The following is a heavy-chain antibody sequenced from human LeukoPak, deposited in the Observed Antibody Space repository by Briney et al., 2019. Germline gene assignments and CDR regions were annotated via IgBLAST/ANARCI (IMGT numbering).Heavy chain of an antibody. J-gene: IGHJ4*02. V-gene: IGHV4-59*01. D-gene: IGHD1-26*01. Sequence: TPSETLSLTCTVSGGSISSYYWSWIRQPPGKGLEWIGYIYYSGNTNYNPSLKSRVTVSVDTSKNQLSLKLSSVTAADTAVYYCARAASGIVGAADYWGQGTLVTVSS. CDR1: GGSISSYY. CDR3: ARAASGIVGAADY. CDR2: IYYSGNT.